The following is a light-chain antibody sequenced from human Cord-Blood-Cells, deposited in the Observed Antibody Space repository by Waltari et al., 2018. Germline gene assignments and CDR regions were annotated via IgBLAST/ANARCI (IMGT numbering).Light chain of an antibody. CDR2: AAS. J-gene: IGKJ4*01. CDR1: QSISSY. CDR3: QQSYSTPLT. V-gene: IGKV1-39*01. Sequence: DIQMTQSPSSLSASVGDRVTITCRASQSISSYLNWYQQKPRKAPKLLIYAASSLQSGVPSRFSGSGAGTEVTLTISSLQPEDFATYYCQQSYSTPLTFGGGTKVEIK.